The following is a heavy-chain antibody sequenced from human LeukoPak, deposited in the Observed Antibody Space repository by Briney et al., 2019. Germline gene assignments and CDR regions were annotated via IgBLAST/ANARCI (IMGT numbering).Heavy chain of an antibody. D-gene: IGHD3-10*01. Sequence: ASVKVSCKAACYTLTSYGISWMRQARGQGPEWMGWISAYNGNTNYAQKLQGRVTTTTDTSTSTPYLEMRRLRSDDTAVYCCARAPITMVRGGIFDFDYWGQGTLVTVSS. J-gene: IGHJ4*02. CDR3: ARAPITMVRGGIFDFDY. CDR2: ISAYNGNT. V-gene: IGHV1-18*04. CDR1: CYTLTSYG.